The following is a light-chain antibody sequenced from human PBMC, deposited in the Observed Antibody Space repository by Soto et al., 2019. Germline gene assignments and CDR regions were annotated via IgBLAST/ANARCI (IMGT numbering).Light chain of an antibody. CDR2: EVR. J-gene: IGLJ1*01. CDR1: SSDIGGYAY. CDR3: CSYTRTSNQYF. V-gene: IGLV2-14*01. Sequence: QTVLTQPASVSLTPGQTISISCTGASSDIGGYAYVSWYQQRPGKAPKLMIYEVRYRPSGVSNRFSGSKSGNTASLTISGLQAEDEADYYCCSYTRTSNQYFFGSGTKVTVL.